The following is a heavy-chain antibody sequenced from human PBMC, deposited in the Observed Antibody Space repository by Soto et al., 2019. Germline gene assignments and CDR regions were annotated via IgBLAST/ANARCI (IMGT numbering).Heavy chain of an antibody. J-gene: IGHJ4*02. V-gene: IGHV3-48*01. Sequence: EVQLVESGGGLAQPGGSLRLSCAASGFIFSSFTMNCVRQAPGKGLEWISYIGRDIYYADSVKGRFTTSRDMAKNSLYLQLNSRRAEDAAVYYCGRDWSFAFDNWGQGTLVTVSS. CDR1: GFIFSSFT. CDR3: GRDWSFAFDN. CDR2: IGRDI.